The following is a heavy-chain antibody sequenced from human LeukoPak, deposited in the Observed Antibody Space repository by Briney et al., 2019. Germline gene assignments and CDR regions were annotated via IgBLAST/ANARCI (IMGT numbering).Heavy chain of an antibody. Sequence: PSETLSLTCTVSGYSISSGYYWGWIRQPPGKGLEWVSSISSSSSYIYYADSVKGRFTISRDNAKNSLYLQMNSLRAEDTAVYYCARGYGDYVRDNAFDIWGQGTMVTVSS. CDR3: ARGYGDYVRDNAFDI. J-gene: IGHJ3*02. CDR1: GYSISSGYY. D-gene: IGHD4-17*01. V-gene: IGHV3-21*01. CDR2: ISSSSSYI.